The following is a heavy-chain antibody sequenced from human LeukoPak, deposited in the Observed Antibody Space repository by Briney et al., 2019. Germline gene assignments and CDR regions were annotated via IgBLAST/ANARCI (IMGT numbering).Heavy chain of an antibody. D-gene: IGHD3-9*01. CDR1: GGSFSGYY. V-gene: IGHV4-34*01. J-gene: IGHJ6*03. CDR2: INHSGST. CDR3: ASNARDILTGYFYHYYYMDV. Sequence: ESSETLSLTCAVYGGSFSGYYWSWIRQPPGKGLEWIGEINHSGSTNYNPSLKSRVTISVDTSKNQFSLKLSSVTAADTAVYYCASNARDILTGYFYHYYYMDVWGKGTTVTVSS.